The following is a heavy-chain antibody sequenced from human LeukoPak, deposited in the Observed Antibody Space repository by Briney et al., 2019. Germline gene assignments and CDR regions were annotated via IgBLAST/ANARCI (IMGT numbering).Heavy chain of an antibody. CDR1: GFTFSNYP. Sequence: QTGGSLRLSCAASGFTFSNYPMSWVRQAPGKGLEWVSHISGSGGSTYYADSVKGRFTISRDNSKNTLYLQMNSLRAEDTAVYYCAKESPLGPETYYYDSSGLGYFDYWGQGTLVTVSS. V-gene: IGHV3-23*01. CDR2: ISGSGGST. D-gene: IGHD3-22*01. J-gene: IGHJ4*02. CDR3: AKESPLGPETYYYDSSGLGYFDY.